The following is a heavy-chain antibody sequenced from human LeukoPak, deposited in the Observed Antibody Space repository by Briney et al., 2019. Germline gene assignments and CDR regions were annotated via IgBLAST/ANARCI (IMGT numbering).Heavy chain of an antibody. CDR1: GGAISSYY. D-gene: IGHD3-10*01. V-gene: IGHV4-59*12. Sequence: SETLSLTCAVSGGAISSYYWSWIRQPPGKGLEWIGYIYYSVSTNYNPSLKSRVTISVDKSKNQFSLKLSSVTAADTAVYYCARLWFGYYYYGMDVWGQGTTVTVSS. J-gene: IGHJ6*02. CDR3: ARLWFGYYYYGMDV. CDR2: IYYSVST.